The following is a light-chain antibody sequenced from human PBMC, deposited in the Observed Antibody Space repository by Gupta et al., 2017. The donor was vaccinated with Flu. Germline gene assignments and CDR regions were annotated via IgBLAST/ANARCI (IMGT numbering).Light chain of an antibody. CDR1: QSNNTN. CDR2: GTS. Sequence: PATLSVAPGEKSTLCCRASQSNNTNLAWYQQKPGQPPRFLISGTSTRATGIPARFSGSGSGTEFTLTISSLQSEDVAVYSCQQYNNAPYTFGQGTKVEIK. V-gene: IGKV3-15*01. J-gene: IGKJ1*01. CDR3: QQYNNAPYT.